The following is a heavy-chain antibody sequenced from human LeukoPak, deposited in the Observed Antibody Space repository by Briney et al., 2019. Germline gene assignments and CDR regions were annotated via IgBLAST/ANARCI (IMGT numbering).Heavy chain of an antibody. Sequence: GGSLRLSCAASGFAFSSYAMSWVRQPPGKGLEWVSVISRRDDYTYYADSVKGRFTISRDNSKNTLYLQMGSLRAEDMAVYYCARGGQSRYDSSGYLNYFDYWGQGTLVTVSS. J-gene: IGHJ4*02. V-gene: IGHV3-23*01. D-gene: IGHD3-22*01. CDR2: ISRRDDYT. CDR1: GFAFSSYA. CDR3: ARGGQSRYDSSGYLNYFDY.